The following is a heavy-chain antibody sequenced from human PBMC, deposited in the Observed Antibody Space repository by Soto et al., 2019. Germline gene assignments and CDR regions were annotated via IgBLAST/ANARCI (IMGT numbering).Heavy chain of an antibody. CDR1: GFTVSSNY. CDR2: IYSGGST. J-gene: IGHJ4*02. V-gene: IGHV3-66*01. D-gene: IGHD3-22*01. CDR3: ARNYYDSSGPLYFDY. Sequence: GGSLRLSCAASGFTVSSNYMSWVRQAPGKGLEWVSVIYSGGSTYYADSVKGRFTISRDNSKNTLYLQMNSLRAEDTAVYFCARNYYDSSGPLYFDYWGQGTLVTVSS.